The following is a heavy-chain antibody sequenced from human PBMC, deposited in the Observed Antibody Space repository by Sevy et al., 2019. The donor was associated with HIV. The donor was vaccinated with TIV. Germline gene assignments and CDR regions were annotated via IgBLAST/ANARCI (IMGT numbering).Heavy chain of an antibody. J-gene: IGHJ6*02. CDR2: MNPNSGNT. CDR1: GYTFTSYD. Sequence: ASVKVSCKASGYTFTSYDINWVRQATGQGLEWMGWMNPNSGNTGYAQKFQGRVTMTRNTSISTAYMELSSLRSEDTAVYYCATEVHDFWSGYFHYYGMDVWGQGTTVTVSS. V-gene: IGHV1-8*01. CDR3: ATEVHDFWSGYFHYYGMDV. D-gene: IGHD3-3*01.